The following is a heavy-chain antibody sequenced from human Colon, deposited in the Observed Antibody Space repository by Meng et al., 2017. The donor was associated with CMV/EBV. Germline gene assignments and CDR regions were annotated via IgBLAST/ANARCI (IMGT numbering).Heavy chain of an antibody. D-gene: IGHD3-16*01. J-gene: IGHJ4*02. CDR2: AYWEYDR. CDR1: GFSLNTSAVG. CDR3: VHRTRQHGGRLDYFIY. V-gene: IGHV2-5*02. Sequence: HTTLNDSGPPLVKPTQHLTLTWNSAGFSLNTSAVGVAWIRQPPGKALEFLALAYWEYDRRYSLSRRILLTITKDTTKKHVVLTISNVESVDTVTYFCVHRTRQHGGRLDYFIYWGQETLVTVSS.